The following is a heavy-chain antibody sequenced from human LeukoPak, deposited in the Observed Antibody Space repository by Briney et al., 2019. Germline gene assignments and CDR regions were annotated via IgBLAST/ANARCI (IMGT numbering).Heavy chain of an antibody. CDR1: GYTFTSYD. J-gene: IGHJ6*03. CDR3: ARRVISIHYYYYMDV. D-gene: IGHD3-3*01. Sequence: GASVKVSCKASGYTFTSYDINWVRKATGQGLEWMGWMNPNSGNTDYAQKFQGRVTMTRNTSISTAYMELSSLRSEDTAVYYCARRVISIHYYYYMDVWGKGTTVTVSS. CDR2: MNPNSGNT. V-gene: IGHV1-8*01.